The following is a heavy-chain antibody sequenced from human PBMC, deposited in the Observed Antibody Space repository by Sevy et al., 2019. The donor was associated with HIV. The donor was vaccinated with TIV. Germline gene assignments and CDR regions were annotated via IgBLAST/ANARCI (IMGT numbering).Heavy chain of an antibody. D-gene: IGHD6-6*01. CDR2: INPSGGST. CDR1: GYTFTSYY. V-gene: IGHV1-46*01. J-gene: IGHJ6*02. CDR3: ARVRRSSSAFYYYGMDV. Sequence: ASVKVSCNASGYTFTSYYMHWVRQAPGQGLEWMGIINPSGGSTSDAQKFQGRVTMTRDTSTSTVYMELSSLRSEDTAVYYCARVRRSSSAFYYYGMDVWGQGTTVTVSS.